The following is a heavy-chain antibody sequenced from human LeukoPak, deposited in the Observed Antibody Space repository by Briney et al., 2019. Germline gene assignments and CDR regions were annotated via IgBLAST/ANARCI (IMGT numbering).Heavy chain of an antibody. V-gene: IGHV4-4*02. CDR2: INHSGSA. CDR3: ARAVTIFGVVMGSYYYYYMDV. CDR1: GGSISSSNW. D-gene: IGHD3-3*01. Sequence: SETLSLTCAVSGGSISSSNWWSWVRQPPGKGLEWIGEINHSGSANYNPSLKSRVTISVDTSKNQFSLKLSSVTAADTAVYYCARAVTIFGVVMGSYYYYYMDVWGKGTTVTVSS. J-gene: IGHJ6*03.